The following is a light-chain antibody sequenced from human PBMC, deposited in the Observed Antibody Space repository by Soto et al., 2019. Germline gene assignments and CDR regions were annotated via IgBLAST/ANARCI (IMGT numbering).Light chain of an antibody. CDR1: SSNIGGNY. CDR2: RST. Sequence: QSVLTQPPSASVTPGQRVTISCSGSSSNIGGNYVHWYQQLPGTAPKLFIYRSTQRPSGIPDRFSGSKSGTSASLAIGGLRSEDEADYYCAAWDDSLSGWVFGGGTKLTVL. V-gene: IGLV1-47*01. J-gene: IGLJ3*02. CDR3: AAWDDSLSGWV.